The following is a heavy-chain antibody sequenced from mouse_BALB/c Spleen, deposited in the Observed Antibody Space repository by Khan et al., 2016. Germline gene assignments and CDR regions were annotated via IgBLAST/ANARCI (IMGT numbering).Heavy chain of an antibody. CDR3: AREGCLLGYFDV. Sequence: QVQLQQPGAELARPGATVKMSCKASGYTFTSYRMFWVKQRPGQGLEWIGYIAPSSEYPAYNQKFKDKATLTADKSSTTAYMQLHSLTAADSAVYSCAREGCLLGYFDVWGQGTTVTVSS. J-gene: IGHJ2*01. V-gene: IGHV1-4*01. CDR1: GYTFTSYR. D-gene: IGHD1-1*01. CDR2: IAPSSEYP.